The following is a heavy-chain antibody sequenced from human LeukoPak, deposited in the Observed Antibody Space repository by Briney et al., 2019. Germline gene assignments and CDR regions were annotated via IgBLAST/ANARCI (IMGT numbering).Heavy chain of an antibody. V-gene: IGHV3-23*01. D-gene: IGHD5-24*01. CDR1: GFTFSSYW. J-gene: IGHJ4*02. CDR3: AKEVEMATISGGLNY. CDR2: ISGSGGST. Sequence: SGGSLRLSCAASGFTFSSYWMTSVRQAPGKGLEWVSAISGSGGSTYYADSVKGRFTISRDNSKNTLYLQMNSLRAEDTAVYYCAKEVEMATISGGLNYWGQGTLVTVSS.